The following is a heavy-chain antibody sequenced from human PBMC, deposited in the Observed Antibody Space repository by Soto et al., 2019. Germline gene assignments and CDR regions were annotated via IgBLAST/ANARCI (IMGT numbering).Heavy chain of an antibody. V-gene: IGHV3-33*01. Sequence: GGSLRLSCAASGFTFSSYGMHWVRQAPGKGLEWVAVIWYDGSNKYYADSVKGRFTISRDNSKNTLYLQMNSLRAEDTAVYYCARASLAPTRFLTWLLPYGMDVWGPGTTVTVSS. D-gene: IGHD3-3*01. CDR1: GFTFSSYG. J-gene: IGHJ6*02. CDR2: IWYDGSNK. CDR3: ARASLAPTRFLTWLLPYGMDV.